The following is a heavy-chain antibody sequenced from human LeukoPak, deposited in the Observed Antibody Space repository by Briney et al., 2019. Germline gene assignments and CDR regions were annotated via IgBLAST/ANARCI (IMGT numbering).Heavy chain of an antibody. J-gene: IGHJ3*01. CDR3: AKRADYYDSSRALYDAFDL. CDR2: IRYDGSDK. CDR1: GFTFRTYG. D-gene: IGHD3-16*01. V-gene: IGHV3-30*02. Sequence: GGSLRLSCAASGFTFRTYGMHWVRQAPGKGLEWVTSIRYDGSDKFYADSVKGRFTISRDNSKNTLFLQMNSLRVADTAVYYCAKRADYYDSSRALYDAFDLWGQGTMVTVSS.